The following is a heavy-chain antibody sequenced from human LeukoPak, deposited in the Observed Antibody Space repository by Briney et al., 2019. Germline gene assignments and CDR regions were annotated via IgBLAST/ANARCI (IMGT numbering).Heavy chain of an antibody. J-gene: IGHJ4*02. CDR1: GGSFSGYY. V-gene: IGHV4-4*07. CDR2: IHTSGSA. D-gene: IGHD4-17*01. Sequence: SETLSLTCAVYGGSFSGYYWSWIRQPAGRGLEWIGRIHTSGSADYSPSLQSRVTISVDMSKKEFSLKLTSVTAADTAVYYCARDIVYLIDEDYGWGQGTLVTVSS. CDR3: ARDIVYLIDEDYG.